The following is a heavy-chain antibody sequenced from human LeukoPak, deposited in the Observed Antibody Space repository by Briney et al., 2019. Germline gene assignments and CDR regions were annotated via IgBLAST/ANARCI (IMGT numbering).Heavy chain of an antibody. CDR3: TRGGIAAAGTRDY. D-gene: IGHD6-13*01. CDR2: ISSSSSYI. V-gene: IGHV3-21*01. CDR1: GFTFSSYS. Sequence: GGSLRLSCAASGFTFSSYSMNWVRQAPGKGLEWVSSISSSSSYIYYADSVKGRFTISRDNAKNSLYLQMNSLRAEDTAVYYCTRGGIAAAGTRDYWGQGTLVTVSS. J-gene: IGHJ4*02.